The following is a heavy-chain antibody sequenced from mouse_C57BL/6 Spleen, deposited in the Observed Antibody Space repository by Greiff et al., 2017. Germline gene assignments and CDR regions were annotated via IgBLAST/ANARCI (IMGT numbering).Heavy chain of an antibody. J-gene: IGHJ1*03. CDR2: INPADSDT. CDR1: GYNFNSYW. V-gene: IGHV1-74*01. Sequence: VQLQQPGAELVKPGASVKVSCKASGYNFNSYWMTWVKQRPGQGLEWIGRINPADSDTKYNQKFKGKAILTVDKSSSTAYMQLSRLTSEDSAVYYGAIEDWYDYDCYFDVWGTGTTVTVSS. D-gene: IGHD2-4*01. CDR3: AIEDWYDYDCYFDV.